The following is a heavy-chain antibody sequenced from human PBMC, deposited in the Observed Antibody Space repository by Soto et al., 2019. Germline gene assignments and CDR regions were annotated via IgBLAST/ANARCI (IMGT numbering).Heavy chain of an antibody. CDR1: GYTFTSYD. D-gene: IGHD6-19*01. CDR3: ARGFGYSSGWYAGYYYYGMDV. CDR2: MNPNSGNT. Sequence: ASVKVSCKASGYTFTSYDINWVRQATGQGLGWMGWMNPNSGNTGYAQKFQGRVTMTRNTSISTAYMELSSLRSEDTAVYYCARGFGYSSGWYAGYYYYGMDVWGQGTTVTVSS. V-gene: IGHV1-8*01. J-gene: IGHJ6*02.